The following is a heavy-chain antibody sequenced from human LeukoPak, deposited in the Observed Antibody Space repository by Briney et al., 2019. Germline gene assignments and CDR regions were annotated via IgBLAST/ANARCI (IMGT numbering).Heavy chain of an antibody. V-gene: IGHV3-49*03. CDR3: SRVERSSINNYYYYMAV. CDR1: GFTFGENA. D-gene: IGHD2-2*01. J-gene: IGHJ6*03. Sequence: GGSLRLSCTAFGFTFGENAMIWFRQSPGKGLEWVSLSRSRAHGGTTEYAASVMGRFTMSRDDSKNIAYLQMDSLETEDTAVYYCSRVERSSINNYYYYMAVWGKGTSVTVSS. CDR2: SRSRAHGGTT.